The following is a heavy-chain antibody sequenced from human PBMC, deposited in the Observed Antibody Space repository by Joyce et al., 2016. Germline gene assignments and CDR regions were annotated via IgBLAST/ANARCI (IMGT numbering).Heavy chain of an antibody. CDR2: IYLGGST. V-gene: IGHV4-4*02. CDR1: GGSIRSAPW. CDR3: ARNGAYSQDS. Sequence: QVQLQESGPGLVKPSGTLSLTCAVSGGSIRSAPWWCWVRQPPGKGLEWFGEIYLGGSTTYNPSLKSRVTISVDKSENQLSLKMNSVTAADTAVYYCARNGAYSQDSWGQGTLVTVSS. D-gene: IGHD5-12*01. J-gene: IGHJ5*01.